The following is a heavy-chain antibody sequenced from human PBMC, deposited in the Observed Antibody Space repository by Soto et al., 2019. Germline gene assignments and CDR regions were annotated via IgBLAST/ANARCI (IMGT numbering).Heavy chain of an antibody. J-gene: IGHJ6*03. CDR3: SSGTAMATSYYYYYYMDV. CDR2: IIPILGIA. CDR1: GGTFSSYT. V-gene: IGHV1-69*02. D-gene: IGHD5-18*01. Sequence: QVQLVQSGAEVKKPGSSVKVSCKASGGTFSSYTISWVRQAPGQGLEWMGRIIPILGIANYAQKFQGRVTITADKSTSTAYMELSRLRSEDTAVYYCSSGTAMATSYYYYYYMDVWGKGTTVTVSS.